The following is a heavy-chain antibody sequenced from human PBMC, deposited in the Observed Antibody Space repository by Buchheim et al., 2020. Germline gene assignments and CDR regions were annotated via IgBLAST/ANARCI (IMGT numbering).Heavy chain of an antibody. CDR2: IYTNGGGT. J-gene: IGHJ4*02. CDR3: ARDPAGYTSGYYFEK. V-gene: IGHV3-74*01. CDR1: GFTFSRYW. Sequence: EVQLVESGGGLVQPGGSLRLSCAASGFTFSRYWMHWVRQAPGKGLEWVSRIYTNGGGTTYADSVKGRFTISRDNAKNTLYLQMNSLRAEDTAVYYCARDPAGYTSGYYFEKWGQGIL. D-gene: IGHD5-18*01.